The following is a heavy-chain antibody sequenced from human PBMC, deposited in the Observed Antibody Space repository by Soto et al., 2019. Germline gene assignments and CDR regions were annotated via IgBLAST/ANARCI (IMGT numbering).Heavy chain of an antibody. CDR2: IFPGGGT. CDR3: ARCDYGGDDDYYYYMDV. CDR1: EFTVSKNY. V-gene: IGHV3-53*04. Sequence: GGSLRLSCAASEFTVSKNYMSWVRQAPGKGLEWVSVIFPGGGTYYADSVKGRFAISRHNSKNTLYLQMNSLRTEDTAVYYCARCDYGGDDDYYYYMDVWGKGTTVTVSS. J-gene: IGHJ6*03. D-gene: IGHD3-10*01.